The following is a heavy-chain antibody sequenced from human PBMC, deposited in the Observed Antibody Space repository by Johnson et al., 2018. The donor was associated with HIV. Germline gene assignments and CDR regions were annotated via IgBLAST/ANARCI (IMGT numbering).Heavy chain of an antibody. CDR2: ISYDGSNK. CDR3: ARGMVVAATKACDI. D-gene: IGHD2-15*01. J-gene: IGHJ3*02. CDR1: GFTFSSYA. Sequence: QVQLVESGGGVVQPGRSLRLSCAASGFTFSSYAMHWVRQAPGTGLEWVAVISYDGSNKYYADSVKRRFTISRDNSKNTLYLQMNSLRAEYTAGYYCARGMVVAATKACDIWGQGTMVTVSS. V-gene: IGHV3-30-3*01.